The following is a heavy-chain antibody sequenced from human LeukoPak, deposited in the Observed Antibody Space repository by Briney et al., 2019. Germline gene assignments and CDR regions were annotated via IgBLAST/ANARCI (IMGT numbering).Heavy chain of an antibody. J-gene: IGHJ4*02. CDR1: GFTFSDHY. CDR2: TTFSGDST. D-gene: IGHD1-26*01. Sequence: GGSLRLSCAGSGFTFSDHYMVWVRQAPGKGLEWVSSTTFSGDSTYYGDSVKGRFTVSRDNARNSLSLQMNSLRVEDTAVYYCARDRQSGSHLNFFDYWGQGALVTVSS. CDR3: ARDRQSGSHLNFFDY. V-gene: IGHV3-69-1*01.